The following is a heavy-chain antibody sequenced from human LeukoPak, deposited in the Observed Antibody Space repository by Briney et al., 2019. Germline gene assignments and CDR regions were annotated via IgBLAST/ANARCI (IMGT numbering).Heavy chain of an antibody. D-gene: IGHD4-11*01. CDR1: GGTFSSYA. CDR2: IIPIFGTA. Sequence: SVKVSCKASGGTFSSYATSWARQAPGQGLEWMGGIIPIFGTANYAQKFQGRVTITADESTSTAYMELSSLRSEDTAVYYCARDPVTVTPNTYYYYGMDVWGQGTTVTVSS. V-gene: IGHV1-69*13. CDR3: ARDPVTVTPNTYYYYGMDV. J-gene: IGHJ6*02.